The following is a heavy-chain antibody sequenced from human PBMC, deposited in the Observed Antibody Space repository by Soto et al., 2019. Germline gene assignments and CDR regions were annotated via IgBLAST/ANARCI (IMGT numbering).Heavy chain of an antibody. CDR2: IYHSGTT. CDR3: AREDHYDFWSGPGY. Sequence: SETLSLTCAVSGDSISSGYHWAWIRQPPGKGLEWVASIYHSGTTYYNPSLTSRVTISVDTSKNQFSLKLSSVTAADTAVYYCAREDHYDFWSGPGYWGQGTLVTVSS. J-gene: IGHJ4*02. CDR1: GDSISSGYH. V-gene: IGHV4-38-2*02. D-gene: IGHD3-3*01.